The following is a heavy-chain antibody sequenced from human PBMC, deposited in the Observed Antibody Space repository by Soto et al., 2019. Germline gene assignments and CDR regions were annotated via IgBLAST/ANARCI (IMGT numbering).Heavy chain of an antibody. V-gene: IGHV4-4*02. Sequence: SETLSLTCAVSGGSISSSNWWSWVGQPPGKGLEWIGEIYHSGSTNYNPSLKSRVTISVDKSKNQFSLKLSSVTAADTAVYYCARDRAGSSPLPFDPWGQGTLVTVSS. CDR1: GGSISSSNW. CDR3: ARDRAGSSPLPFDP. CDR2: IYHSGST. D-gene: IGHD6-13*01. J-gene: IGHJ5*02.